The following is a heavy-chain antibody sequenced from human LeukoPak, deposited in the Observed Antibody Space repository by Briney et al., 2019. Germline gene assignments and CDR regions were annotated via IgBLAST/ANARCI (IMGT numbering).Heavy chain of an antibody. CDR2: ISWNSGSI. J-gene: IGHJ6*03. D-gene: IGHD4-17*01. CDR1: GFTFDHTA. Sequence: PGRSLRLSCAASGFTFDHTAMHWVRQAPGKGLEWVSGISWNSGSIGYADFVKGGFTISRDNAKNSLYLQMNSLRAEGMALYYCAKGSYGDYRFYYMDVWGKGTTVIVSS. CDR3: AKGSYGDYRFYYMDV. V-gene: IGHV3-9*03.